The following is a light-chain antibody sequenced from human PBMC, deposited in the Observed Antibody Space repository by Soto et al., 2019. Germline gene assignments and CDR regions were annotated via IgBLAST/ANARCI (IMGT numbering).Light chain of an antibody. V-gene: IGKV1-33*01. CDR2: DAS. CDR1: QNINNY. Sequence: DIQMTQSPCSLSASVGDRVTITCQASQNINNYLNWYQQKPGRAPKLMIYDASNLEAGVPSRFRGSGSGTDFTFTISRLQPEDIATYYCQQYENLPTFGQGTRRENK. CDR3: QQYENLPT. J-gene: IGKJ5*01.